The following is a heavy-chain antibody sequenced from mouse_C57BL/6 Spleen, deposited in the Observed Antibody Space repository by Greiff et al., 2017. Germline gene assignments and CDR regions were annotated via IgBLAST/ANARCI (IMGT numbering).Heavy chain of an antibody. D-gene: IGHD6-1*02. Sequence: EVQLQQSGPELVKPGASVKMSCKASGYTFTDYNMHWVKQSPGNSLEWIGDINPNNGGTSYNQKFKGKATLTVNKSSSTAYMELRSLTSEDSAVYYCARERARIRFFSLDYWGQGTSVTVSS. J-gene: IGHJ4*01. CDR3: ARERARIRFFSLDY. CDR1: GYTFTDYN. CDR2: INPNNGGT. V-gene: IGHV1-22*01.